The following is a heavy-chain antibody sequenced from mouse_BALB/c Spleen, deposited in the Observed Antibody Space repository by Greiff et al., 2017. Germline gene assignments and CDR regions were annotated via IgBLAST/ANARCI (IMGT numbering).Heavy chain of an antibody. J-gene: IGHJ2*01. CDR3: ASGTTVNFDY. CDR2: ISTYYGDA. V-gene: IGHV1S137*01. CDR1: GYTFTDYA. D-gene: IGHD1-1*01. Sequence: QVQLKQSGAELVRPGVSVKISCKGSGYTFTDYAMHWVKQSHAKSLEWIGVISTYYGDASYNQKFKGKATMTVDKSSSTAYMELARLTSEDSAIYYCASGTTVNFDYWGQGTTLTVSS.